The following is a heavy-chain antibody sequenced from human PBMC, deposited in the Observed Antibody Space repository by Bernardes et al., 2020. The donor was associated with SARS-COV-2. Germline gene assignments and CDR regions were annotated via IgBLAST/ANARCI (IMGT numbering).Heavy chain of an antibody. J-gene: IGHJ4*02. CDR1: GASVSGANYY. V-gene: IGHV4-61*01. D-gene: IGHD2-2*01. CDR2: LYYSGIT. Sequence: SETLSLTFTVSGASVSGANYYWNWIRRPPGKTLEWVGSLYYSGITYSNPSLKSRVVMSVDRSKNQFSLTLNSVTATDTAVYYCARGSPPDYGARTTCYDPNCFDFWGLGTLVTGSS. CDR3: ARGSPPDYGARTTCYDPNCFDF.